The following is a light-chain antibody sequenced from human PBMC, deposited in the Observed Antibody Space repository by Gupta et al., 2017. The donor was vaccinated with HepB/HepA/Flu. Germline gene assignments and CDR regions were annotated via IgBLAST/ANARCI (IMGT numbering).Light chain of an antibody. Sequence: QSALTPPPSASGSPAQPVTISCTGSNTDVGSYNFVSWFQQHPGKAPRLLIYEVAKRPSGVPDRFSGSKSGNTASLTVSGLQADDEADYYCFSYAGGDNWVFGTGTKVTVL. V-gene: IGLV2-8*01. CDR1: NTDVGSYNF. CDR3: FSYAGGDNWV. CDR2: EVA. J-gene: IGLJ1*01.